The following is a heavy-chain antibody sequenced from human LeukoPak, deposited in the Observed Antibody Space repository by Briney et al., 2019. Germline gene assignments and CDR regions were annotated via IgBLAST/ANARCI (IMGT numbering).Heavy chain of an antibody. D-gene: IGHD3-10*01. CDR1: GFTFDDYA. V-gene: IGHV3-9*01. CDR3: ARKSASGNYPLDY. CDR2: INWNSVSA. J-gene: IGHJ4*02. Sequence: PGGSLRLSCVASGFTFDDYAMHWVRQAPGKGLEWVAGINWNSVSAVYADSLKGRLTISRDNAKNTVFLQMSSLRAEDTALYYCARKSASGNYPLDYWGQGTLVTVSS.